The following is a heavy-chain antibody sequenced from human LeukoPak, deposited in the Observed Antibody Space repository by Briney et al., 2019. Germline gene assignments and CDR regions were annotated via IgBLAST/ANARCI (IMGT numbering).Heavy chain of an antibody. D-gene: IGHD1-26*01. CDR3: AREGSSGSYRRYYFDY. CDR2: ITSSSSYI. V-gene: IGHV3-21*01. Sequence: GRSLRLSCAASGFTFSSYSMNWVRQAPGEGLEWVSSITSSSSYIYYADSVKGRFTISRDNAKNSLYLQMNSLRAEDTAVYYCAREGSSGSYRRYYFDYWGQGTLVTVSS. J-gene: IGHJ4*02. CDR1: GFTFSSYS.